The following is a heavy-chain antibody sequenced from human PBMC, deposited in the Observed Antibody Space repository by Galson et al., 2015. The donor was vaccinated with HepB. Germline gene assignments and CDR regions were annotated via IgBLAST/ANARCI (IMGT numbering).Heavy chain of an antibody. Sequence: SLRLSCAASGFEFNFYWMTWVRQAPGKGLEWVANIKRDSSEKYLADSVKGRFVISRENAKTSVYLQMNDLRAEDTAVYYCARARSNGANYHLVFDSWGQGALVTISS. V-gene: IGHV3-7*01. D-gene: IGHD4/OR15-4a*01. CDR1: GFEFNFYW. CDR2: IKRDSSEK. J-gene: IGHJ4*02. CDR3: ARARSNGANYHLVFDS.